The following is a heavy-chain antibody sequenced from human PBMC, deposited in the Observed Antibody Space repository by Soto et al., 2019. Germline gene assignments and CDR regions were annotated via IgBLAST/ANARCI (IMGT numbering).Heavy chain of an antibody. Sequence: QVQLVESGGGVVQPGRSLRLSCAASGFTFSSYAMHWVRQAPGKGLEWVAVISYDGSNKYYADSVKGRFTISRDNSKNTLYLQINSLRAEDTAVYYCARDRLTSVPFPYDYYYGMDVWGQGTTVTVSS. D-gene: IGHD2-2*01. J-gene: IGHJ6*02. CDR2: ISYDGSNK. V-gene: IGHV3-30-3*01. CDR3: ARDRLTSVPFPYDYYYGMDV. CDR1: GFTFSSYA.